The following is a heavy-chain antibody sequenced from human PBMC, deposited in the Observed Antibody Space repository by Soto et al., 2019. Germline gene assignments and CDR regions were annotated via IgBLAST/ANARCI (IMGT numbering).Heavy chain of an antibody. Sequence: QITLKESGPTLVKPTQTLTLTCTFSGFSLSTSGVGVGWIRQPPGKALEWLALIYWDDDKTYSPSLKSRLTITKDTPKDQVVLIVTNMDPVDSATYYCAHSRHDILPGYHYGMDVWGQGTTVTVSS. V-gene: IGHV2-5*02. CDR3: AHSRHDILPGYHYGMDV. CDR2: IYWDDDK. D-gene: IGHD3-9*01. CDR1: GFSLSTSGVG. J-gene: IGHJ6*02.